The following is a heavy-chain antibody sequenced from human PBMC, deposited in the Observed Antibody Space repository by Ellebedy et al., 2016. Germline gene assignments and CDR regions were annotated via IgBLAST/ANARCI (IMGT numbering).Heavy chain of an antibody. CDR3: AKEGYGGNSYYYYYMDV. Sequence: SETLSLXXTVSGGSINSGIYYWSWIRQSVGKGLEWIGRINVSGSTNYNPSLKSRVTMSVDTSKNQFSLKLASVTAADTAVYYCAKEGYGGNSYYYYYMDVWGKGTTVTVSS. D-gene: IGHD4-23*01. CDR1: GGSINSGIYY. J-gene: IGHJ6*03. V-gene: IGHV4-61*02. CDR2: INVSGST.